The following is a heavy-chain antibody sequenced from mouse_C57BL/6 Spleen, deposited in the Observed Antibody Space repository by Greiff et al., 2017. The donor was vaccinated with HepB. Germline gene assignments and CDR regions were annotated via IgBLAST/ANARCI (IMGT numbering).Heavy chain of an antibody. CDR3: ARSDYGSSYDMDY. J-gene: IGHJ2*01. V-gene: IGHV1-64*01. D-gene: IGHD1-1*01. CDR1: GYTFTSYW. Sequence: VQLQQPGAELVKPGASVKLSCKASGYTFTSYWMHWVKQRPGQGLEWIGMIHPNSGSTNYNEKFKSKATLTVDKSSSTAYMQLSSLTSEDSAVYYCARSDYGSSYDMDYWGQGTTLTVSS. CDR2: IHPNSGST.